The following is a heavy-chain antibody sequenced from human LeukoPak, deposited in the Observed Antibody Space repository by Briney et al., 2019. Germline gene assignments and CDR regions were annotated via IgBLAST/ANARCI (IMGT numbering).Heavy chain of an antibody. J-gene: IGHJ3*02. D-gene: IGHD3-16*02. CDR3: AKAAGYDYVWGSYHYGDAFDI. V-gene: IGHV3-23*01. CDR2: ISGSGGST. Sequence: GGSLRLSCAASGFTFSSYAMSWVRQAPGKGLEWVSAISGSGGSTYYADSVKGRFTISRDNSKNTLYLQMNSLRAEDTAVYYCAKAAGYDYVWGSYHYGDAFDIWGQGTMVTVSS. CDR1: GFTFSSYA.